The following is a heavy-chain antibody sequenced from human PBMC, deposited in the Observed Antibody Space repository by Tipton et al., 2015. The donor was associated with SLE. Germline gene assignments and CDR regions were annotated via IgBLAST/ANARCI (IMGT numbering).Heavy chain of an antibody. CDR3: ARHPTYFDY. V-gene: IGHV4-59*08. CDR2: VFYSGST. J-gene: IGHJ4*02. CDR1: GGSINRSY. Sequence: LRLSCTVSGGSINRSYWSWIRQPPGKGLEWIGYVFYSGSTNYNPSLKSRVTISLDTSKNQFSLRLSSVTAADTAAYYCARHPTYFDYWGQGTLVTVSS.